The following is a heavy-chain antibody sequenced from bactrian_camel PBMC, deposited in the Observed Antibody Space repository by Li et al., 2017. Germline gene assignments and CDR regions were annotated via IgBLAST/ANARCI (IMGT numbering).Heavy chain of an antibody. D-gene: IGHD3*01. Sequence: HVQLVESGGGSVQAGGSLRLSCAASAHAYSSYCLGWFRQAPGKEREGVAAIWTGGGTTYYVDSVKGRFTISQDNSKNTLYLQMNSLKPEDTGMYYCAADIAPKDGGVWYGDYTNWGQGTQVTVS. CDR3: AADIAPKDGGVWYGDYTN. J-gene: IGHJ4*01. CDR2: IWTGGGTT. CDR1: AHAYSSYC. V-gene: IGHV3-3*01.